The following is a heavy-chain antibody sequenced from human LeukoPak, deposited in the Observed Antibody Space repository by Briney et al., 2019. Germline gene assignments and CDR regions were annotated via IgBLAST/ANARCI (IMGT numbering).Heavy chain of an antibody. Sequence: GGSLRLSCAASGFTFSSYAMHWVRQAPGKGLEWVAVISYDGSNKYYADSVKGRFTISRDNSKNTLYLQMNSLRAEDTAVYYCARDEGYCSSGSCYSRDYYYYGMDVWGQGTTVTVSS. CDR2: ISYDGSNK. J-gene: IGHJ6*02. CDR3: ARDEGYCSSGSCYSRDYYYYGMDV. V-gene: IGHV3-30*04. D-gene: IGHD2-15*01. CDR1: GFTFSSYA.